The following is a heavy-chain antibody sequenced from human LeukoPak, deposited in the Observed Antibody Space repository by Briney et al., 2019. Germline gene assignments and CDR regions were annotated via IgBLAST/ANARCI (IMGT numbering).Heavy chain of an antibody. Sequence: PSETLSLTCTVSGGSISSSSYYWGWIRQPPGKGLEWIGSIYYSGSTYYNPSLKSRVTISVDTSKNQFSLKLSSVTAADTAVYYCARELPDTAMTLTRDYWGQGTLVTVSS. CDR1: GGSISSSSYY. J-gene: IGHJ4*02. CDR2: IYYSGST. CDR3: ARELPDTAMTLTRDY. D-gene: IGHD5-18*01. V-gene: IGHV4-39*07.